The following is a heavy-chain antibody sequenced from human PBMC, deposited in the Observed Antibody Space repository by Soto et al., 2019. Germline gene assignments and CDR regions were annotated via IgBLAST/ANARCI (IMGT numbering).Heavy chain of an antibody. D-gene: IGHD3-10*01. J-gene: IGHJ4*02. CDR1: GFTFTTYC. CDR3: VRGGHGSGSYLGSS. Sequence: PXVSLRLSFVASGFTFTTYCMSWVRQAPGKGLEWVANIRQDGGAQYYVDSVKGRFTISRDNAKNSVYLQMDSLRVEETAVYYCVRGGHGSGSYLGSSWGQGILVTVSS. CDR2: IRQDGGAQ. V-gene: IGHV3-7*03.